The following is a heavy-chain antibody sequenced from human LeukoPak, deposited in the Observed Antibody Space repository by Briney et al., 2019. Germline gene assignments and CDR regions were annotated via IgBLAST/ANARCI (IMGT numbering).Heavy chain of an antibody. D-gene: IGHD1-26*01. CDR1: GFTFSSYW. CDR2: IKQDGSEK. CDR3: ARDSGSYRYYYYYYYMDV. J-gene: IGHJ6*03. V-gene: IGHV3-7*01. Sequence: GGSLRLSCAASGFTFSSYWMSWVRQAPGKGLEWVANIKQDGSEKYYVDSVKGRFTISRDNAKNSLYLQMNSLRAEDTAVYYCARDSGSYRYYYYYYYMDVWGKGTTVTVSS.